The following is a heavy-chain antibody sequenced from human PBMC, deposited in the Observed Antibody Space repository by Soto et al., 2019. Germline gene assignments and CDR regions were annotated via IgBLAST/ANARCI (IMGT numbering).Heavy chain of an antibody. J-gene: IGHJ6*02. Sequence: SVKVSCKASGGTFSSYGINWVRQAPGQGLEWMGGIIPTFDTSNSAQKFQGRVTIIADKSTSTVYMELSSLRSEDTAVYYCARDIKRAAAAGYYYYNAMDVWGQGTTVTVSS. V-gene: IGHV1-69*06. CDR3: ARDIKRAAAAGYYYYNAMDV. D-gene: IGHD6-13*01. CDR2: IIPTFDTS. CDR1: GGTFSSYG.